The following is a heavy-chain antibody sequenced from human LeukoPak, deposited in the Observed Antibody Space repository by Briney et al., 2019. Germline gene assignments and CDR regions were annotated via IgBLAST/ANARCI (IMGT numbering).Heavy chain of an antibody. CDR2: IYYSGST. CDR1: GGSISSYY. V-gene: IGHV4-59*08. J-gene: IGHJ6*03. Sequence: SETLSLTCTVSGGSISSYYWSWIRQPPGKGLEWIGYIYYSGSTNYNPSLKSRVTISVDTSKNQFSLKLSSVTAADAAVYYCARTASYYYYYMDVWGKGTAVTISS. CDR3: ARTASYYYYYMDV.